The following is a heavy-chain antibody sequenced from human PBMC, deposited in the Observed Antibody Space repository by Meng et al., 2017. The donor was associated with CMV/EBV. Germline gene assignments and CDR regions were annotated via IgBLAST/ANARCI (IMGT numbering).Heavy chain of an antibody. CDR1: GYTFTSYD. Sequence: GESLKIPCAASGYTFTSYDINWVRQATGQGLEWMGWMNPNSGNTGHAQQFQGRVTMTRDTSINTAYMELSSLRSEDTAVYYCARDTSKLWGWGYWGQGTLVTVSS. CDR2: MNPNSGNT. V-gene: IGHV1-8*02. J-gene: IGHJ4*02. CDR3: ARDTSKLWGWGY. D-gene: IGHD2-21*01.